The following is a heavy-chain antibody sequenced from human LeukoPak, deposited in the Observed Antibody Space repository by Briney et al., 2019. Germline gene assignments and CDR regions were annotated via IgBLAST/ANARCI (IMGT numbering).Heavy chain of an antibody. D-gene: IGHD3-22*01. J-gene: IGHJ4*02. CDR3: ARGAYYYDSSGYYRYYFDY. CDR1: GGSISSYY. CDR2: IYYSGST. V-gene: IGHV4-59*01. Sequence: PSETLSLTRTVSGGSISSYYWSWIRQPPGKGLEWIGYIYYSGSTNYNPSLKSRVTISVDTSKNQFSLKLSSVTAADTAVYYCARGAYYYDSSGYYRYYFDYWGQGTLVTVSS.